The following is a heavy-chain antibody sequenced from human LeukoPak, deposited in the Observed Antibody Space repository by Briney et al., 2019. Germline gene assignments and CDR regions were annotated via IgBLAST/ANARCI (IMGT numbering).Heavy chain of an antibody. J-gene: IGHJ4*02. CDR1: GFTFVSYA. V-gene: IGHV3-48*04. CDR3: ARIGHNSGDFDY. D-gene: IGHD1-1*01. CDR2: ISTGSASSTT. Sequence: GGSRTPSCAASGFTFVSYAITWVRQPPGRGRGWVSYISTGSASSTTHYADSVKGRFTISRDNAKKSLYLQMNSLRAEDTAVYYCARIGHNSGDFDYWGQGTLVTVSS.